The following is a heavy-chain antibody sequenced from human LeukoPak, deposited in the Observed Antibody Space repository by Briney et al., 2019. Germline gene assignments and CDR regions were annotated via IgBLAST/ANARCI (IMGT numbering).Heavy chain of an antibody. CDR3: ASRRDWNDFRFDP. CDR2: IIPIFGTA. V-gene: IGHV1-69*06. CDR1: GGTFSSYA. D-gene: IGHD1-1*01. Sequence: ASVKVSCKASGGTFSSYAISWVRQAPGQGLEWMGGIIPIFGTANYAQKFQGRVTITADKSTSTAYMELSSLRSEDTAVYYCASRRDWNDFRFDPWGQGTLATVSS. J-gene: IGHJ5*02.